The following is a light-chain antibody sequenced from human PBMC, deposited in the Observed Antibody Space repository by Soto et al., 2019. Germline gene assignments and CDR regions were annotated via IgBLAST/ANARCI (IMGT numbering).Light chain of an antibody. V-gene: IGLV2-8*01. Sequence: QLVLTQPPSASGSPGQSVTISCIGTSSDVGGYNYVSWYQQHPGKAPKLMMYEVSKRPSGVPDRFSGSKSGNTASLTVSGLQAEDEADYYCSSYAASNNLGVFGGGTKLTVL. CDR3: SSYAASNNLGV. J-gene: IGLJ2*01. CDR2: EVS. CDR1: SSDVGGYNY.